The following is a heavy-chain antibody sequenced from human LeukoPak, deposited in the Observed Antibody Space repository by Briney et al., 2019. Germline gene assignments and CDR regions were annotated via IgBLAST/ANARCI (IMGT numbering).Heavy chain of an antibody. CDR2: ISYDGSNK. D-gene: IGHD2-2*01. Sequence: GGSLRLSCAASGFTFSSYWMNWARQAPGKGLEWVAVISYDGSNKYYADSVKGRFTISRDNSKNTLYLQMNSPRAEDTAVYYCARGAIGVVPAAFDYWGQGTLVTVSS. CDR1: GFTFSSYW. CDR3: ARGAIGVVPAAFDY. V-gene: IGHV3-30*03. J-gene: IGHJ4*02.